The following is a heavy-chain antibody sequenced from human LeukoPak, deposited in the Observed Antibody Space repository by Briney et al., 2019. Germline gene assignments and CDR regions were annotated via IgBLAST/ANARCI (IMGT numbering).Heavy chain of an antibody. CDR2: INPNSGGT. J-gene: IGHJ6*02. CDR3: ARDTYNWILYGMDV. Sequence: ASVKVSCKASGYTFTGYYMHWVRQAPGQGLEWMGWINPNSGGTNYAQKFQGRVTMTRDTSISTAYMELGRLRSDDTAVYYCARDTYNWILYGMDVWGQGTTVTVSS. D-gene: IGHD1-20*01. V-gene: IGHV1-2*02. CDR1: GYTFTGYY.